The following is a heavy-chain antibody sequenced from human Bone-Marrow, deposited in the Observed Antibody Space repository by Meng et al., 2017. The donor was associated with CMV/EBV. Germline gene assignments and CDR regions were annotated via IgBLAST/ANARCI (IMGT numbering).Heavy chain of an antibody. CDR3: ARLDYYDSSGYRQLWSYYYYGMDV. Sequence: SETLSLTCTVSGGSISSSSYYWGWIRQPPGKGLGWIGSIYYSGSTYYHPSLKSRVTISVDTSKNQFSLKLSSVTAPDTAVYYCARLDYYDSSGYRQLWSYYYYGMDVWGQGTTVTVSS. J-gene: IGHJ6*02. V-gene: IGHV4-39*01. CDR2: IYYSGST. CDR1: GGSISSSSYY. D-gene: IGHD3-22*01.